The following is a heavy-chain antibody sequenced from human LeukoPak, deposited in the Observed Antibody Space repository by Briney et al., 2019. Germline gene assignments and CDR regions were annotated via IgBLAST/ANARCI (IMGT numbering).Heavy chain of an antibody. CDR1: GGSISTSNYY. Sequence: SETLSLTCTVSGGSISTSNYYWGWIRQPPGKGLEWIGNIFYSGSTYYSPSLKSRVTISLDTSRNQFSLKLTSVTAADTAVYYCASQLPSGYHRVFDFWGQGTLVTVSS. CDR2: IFYSGST. D-gene: IGHD3-22*01. J-gene: IGHJ4*02. CDR3: ASQLPSGYHRVFDF. V-gene: IGHV4-39*01.